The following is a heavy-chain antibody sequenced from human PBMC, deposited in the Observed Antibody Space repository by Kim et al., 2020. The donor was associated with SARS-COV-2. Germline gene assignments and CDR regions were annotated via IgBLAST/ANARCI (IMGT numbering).Heavy chain of an antibody. CDR2: INWNGGST. CDR3: ARGGYCRMSSSYDFSAMDV. CDR1: GFASDDYA. D-gene: IGHD2-2*01. V-gene: IGHV3-20*04. Sequence: GGSLRLSCAVSGFASDDYAMSWVRHVPGKGLEWVAGINWNGGSTDYGASVKGRFVISRDIDKSLLLQMNTLRADDTALYYCARGGYCRMSSSYDFSAMDV. J-gene: IGHJ6*03.